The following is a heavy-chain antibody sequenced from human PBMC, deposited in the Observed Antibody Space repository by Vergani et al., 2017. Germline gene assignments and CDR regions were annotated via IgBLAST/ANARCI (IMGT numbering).Heavy chain of an antibody. D-gene: IGHD2-21*02. CDR3: ARWCCGDCYSGDY. CDR1: GFSLSTSGMC. V-gene: IGHV2-70*15. J-gene: IGHJ4*02. Sequence: QVTLRESGPALVKPTQTLTLTCTFSGFSLSTSGMCVSWIRQPPGKAREWLARIDWDDDKYYSTSLKTMLTISKDTSKNQVVLTMTNMAPVDTATYYCARWCCGDCYSGDYWGQGTLVTVSS. CDR2: IDWDDDK.